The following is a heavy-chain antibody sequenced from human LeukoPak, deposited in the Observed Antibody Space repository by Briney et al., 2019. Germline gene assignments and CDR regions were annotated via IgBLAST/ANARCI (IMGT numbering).Heavy chain of an antibody. CDR2: ISTYNGNT. V-gene: IGHV1-18*01. D-gene: IGHD6-19*01. J-gene: IGHJ4*02. CDR3: ARDYSSGWPNFDY. CDR1: GYTFTSYG. Sequence: GASVKVSRKASGYTFTSYGISWVRQAPGQGLEWMGWISTYNGNTNYAQKLQGRVTMTTDTSTSTAYMELRSPRSDDTAVYYCARDYSSGWPNFDYWGQGTLVTVSS.